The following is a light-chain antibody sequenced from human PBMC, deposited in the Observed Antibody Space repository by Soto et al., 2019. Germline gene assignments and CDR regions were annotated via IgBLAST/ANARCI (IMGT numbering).Light chain of an antibody. Sequence: QSVLTQPASVSGSPGQSITISCTGTSSDVGGYNYVSWYQQHPGKAPKLMIYDVSNRPSGVSNRFSGSKSGNTASLTISGLQAEDEADYYCSSYTIRSTPYVFGTGTKLTVL. CDR2: DVS. V-gene: IGLV2-14*01. CDR3: SSYTIRSTPYV. CDR1: SSDVGGYNY. J-gene: IGLJ1*01.